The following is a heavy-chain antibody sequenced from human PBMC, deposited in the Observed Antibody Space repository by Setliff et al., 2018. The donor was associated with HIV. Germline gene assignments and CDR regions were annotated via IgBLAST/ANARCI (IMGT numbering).Heavy chain of an antibody. CDR3: ARLIHTGLLYFDF. CDR1: GVSTRDHY. V-gene: IGHV4-4*09. Sequence: SQTLSLTCFVSGVSTRDHYWGWIRQPPGKGLEWIGYIYSSGTTQYNPSVESRVTMSLDTSRDQFSLNLRSVTAADTAVYFCARLIHTGLLYFDFWGLGTLVTVSS. J-gene: IGHJ4*02. D-gene: IGHD2-8*02. CDR2: IYSSGTT.